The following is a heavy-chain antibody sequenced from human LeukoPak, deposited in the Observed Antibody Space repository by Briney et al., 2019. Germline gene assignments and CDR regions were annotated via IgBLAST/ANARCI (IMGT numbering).Heavy chain of an antibody. CDR2: IEEDGTDK. V-gene: IGHV3-7*05. Sequence: GRSLRLSCAASGFTLSNSWMTWLRQAPGKGLEWVAHIEEDGTDKYYVDSVTGRFTISRDNTINSLYLQMSSLRAEDTAVYYCATWSDAWEFDSWGQGTLVSVSS. D-gene: IGHD1-26*01. CDR3: ATWSDAWEFDS. CDR1: GFTLSNSW. J-gene: IGHJ4*02.